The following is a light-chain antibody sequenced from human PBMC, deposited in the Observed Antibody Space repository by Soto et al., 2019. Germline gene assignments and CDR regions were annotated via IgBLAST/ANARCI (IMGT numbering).Light chain of an antibody. CDR2: DAS. J-gene: IGKJ1*01. Sequence: EIVLTQSPGTLSLSPGERATLSCRASQSVTNSLAWYQQKPGQAPRLLVYDASNTATGIPARFSGSGSGTDFTLTISSLQPDDFATYYCQHYNSYSEAFGQGTKVDIK. CDR1: QSVTNS. CDR3: QHYNSYSEA. V-gene: IGKV3-11*01.